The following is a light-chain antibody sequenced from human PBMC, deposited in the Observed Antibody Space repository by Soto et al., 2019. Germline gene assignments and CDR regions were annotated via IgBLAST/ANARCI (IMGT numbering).Light chain of an antibody. V-gene: IGKV3-20*01. Sequence: EIVLTQSPGTLSLSPGERATLSCRASQSVSSSYLAWYQQKPGQAPRLLIYGASSRATGIPDRFSGSGSGTDFTLTISRLEPEDFAVYYCQQYGSSLVNSVTWTFGQGTKGISN. J-gene: IGKJ1*01. CDR2: GAS. CDR1: QSVSSSY. CDR3: QQYGSSLVNSVTWT.